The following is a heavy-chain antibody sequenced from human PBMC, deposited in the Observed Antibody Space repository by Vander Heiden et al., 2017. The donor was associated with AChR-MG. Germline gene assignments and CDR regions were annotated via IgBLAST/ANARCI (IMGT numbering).Heavy chain of an antibody. D-gene: IGHD3-3*01. V-gene: IGHV4-34*01. CDR1: GGSFSGYY. CDR2: INHSGST. Sequence: QVQLQQWGAGLLKPSETLSLTCAVYGGSFSGYYWSWIRQPPGKGLEWIGEINHSGSTNYNPSLKSRVTISVDTSKNQFSLKLSSVTAADTAVYYCARGGMSFPFVEWQHRRNWFDPWGQGTLVTVSS. J-gene: IGHJ5*02. CDR3: ARGGMSFPFVEWQHRRNWFDP.